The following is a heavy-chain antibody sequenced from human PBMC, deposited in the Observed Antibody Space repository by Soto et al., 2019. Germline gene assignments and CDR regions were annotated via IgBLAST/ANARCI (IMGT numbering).Heavy chain of an antibody. CDR2: ISYDGSSK. J-gene: IGHJ6*02. Sequence: PGRSLRLSCSASVFTFSRYAMHWFRQTPGKGLEWVAVISYDGSSKSYADSVKGRFTISRDISKNTMYLQMNSPRVEDTAVYYCAKDGAVDIVVVATDHGIDVWGQGTTVTVSS. V-gene: IGHV3-30*18. D-gene: IGHD2-15*01. CDR3: AKDGAVDIVVVATDHGIDV. CDR1: VFTFSRYA.